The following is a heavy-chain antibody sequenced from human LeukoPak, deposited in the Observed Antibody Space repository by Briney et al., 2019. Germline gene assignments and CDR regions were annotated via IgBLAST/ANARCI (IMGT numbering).Heavy chain of an antibody. J-gene: IGHJ4*02. CDR2: IYSGGST. D-gene: IGHD3-10*01. CDR1: GFTVSSNY. V-gene: IGHV3-66*01. Sequence: GGSLRLSCAASGFTVSSNYMSWVRQAPGKGLEWVSVIYSGGSTYYADSVKGRSTISRDNSKNTLYLQMNSLRAEDTAVYYCARDLRVRGVPFDYWGQGTLVTVSS. CDR3: ARDLRVRGVPFDY.